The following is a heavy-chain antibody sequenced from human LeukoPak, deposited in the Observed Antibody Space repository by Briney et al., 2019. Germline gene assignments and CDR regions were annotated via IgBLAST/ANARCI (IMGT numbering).Heavy chain of an antibody. J-gene: IGHJ3*02. CDR3: AQLVVGYYYDSSGYPEGAFAI. CDR1: GFTFSIYA. V-gene: IGHV3-23*01. D-gene: IGHD3-22*01. Sequence: GGSLRLSCIVSGFTFSIYAMSWVRQAPGKGLEWVSAIGSSGGSTYYADAVKGRFTISRDNSKNTLYLQMNSLRAEDTAVYYCAQLVVGYYYDSSGYPEGAFAIWGQGTMVTVSS. CDR2: IGSSGGST.